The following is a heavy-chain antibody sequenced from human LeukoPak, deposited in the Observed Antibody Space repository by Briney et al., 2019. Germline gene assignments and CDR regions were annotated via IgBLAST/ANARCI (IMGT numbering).Heavy chain of an antibody. D-gene: IGHD3-16*01. CDR3: ARDLVDDYVWGSYCY. V-gene: IGHV3-11*01. CDR1: GFTFSDYY. Sequence: GGSLRLSCPASGFTFSDYYMSWIRQAPGKGLEWVSYISSSGSTIYYADSVKGRFTISRDNAKNSLYLQMNSLRAEDTAVYYCARDLVDDYVWGSYCYWGQGTLVTVSS. J-gene: IGHJ4*02. CDR2: ISSSGSTI.